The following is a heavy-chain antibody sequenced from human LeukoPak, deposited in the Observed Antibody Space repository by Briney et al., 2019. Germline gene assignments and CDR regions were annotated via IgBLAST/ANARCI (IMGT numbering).Heavy chain of an antibody. CDR2: IYYSGST. J-gene: IGHJ4*02. Sequence: NSSETLSLTCTVSGGSISSYYWSWIRQPPGKGLEWIGYIYYSGSTSYNPSLKGRVTISVDTSKNQFSLKLSSVTAADTAVYYCAGDTANFDYWGQGTLVTVSS. CDR1: GGSISSYY. V-gene: IGHV4-59*01. CDR3: AGDTANFDY. D-gene: IGHD5-18*01.